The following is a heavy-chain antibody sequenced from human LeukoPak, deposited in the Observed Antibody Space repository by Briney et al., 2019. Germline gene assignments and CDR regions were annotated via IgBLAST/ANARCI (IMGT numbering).Heavy chain of an antibody. J-gene: IGHJ3*02. CDR1: GGTFSSYA. Sequence: ASVKVSCKTSGGTFSSYAISWVRQAPGQGLEWMGGIIPIFGTANYAQKFQGRLTITADESTSTAYMELSSLRSEDTAVYYCASGPLLGFWSGYSPGGAFDIWGQGTMVTVSS. V-gene: IGHV1-69*13. D-gene: IGHD3-3*01. CDR2: IIPIFGTA. CDR3: ASGPLLGFWSGYSPGGAFDI.